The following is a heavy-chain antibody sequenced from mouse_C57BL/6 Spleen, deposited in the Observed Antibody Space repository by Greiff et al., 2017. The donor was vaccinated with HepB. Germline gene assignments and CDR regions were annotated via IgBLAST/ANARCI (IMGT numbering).Heavy chain of an antibody. D-gene: IGHD2-3*01. CDR1: GYTFTSYW. V-gene: IGHV1-7*01. J-gene: IGHJ1*03. CDR2: INPSSGYT. Sequence: QLQQSGAELAKPGASVKLSCKASGYTFTSYWMHWVKQRPGQGLEWIGYINPSSGYTKYNQKFKDKATLTADKSSSTAYMQLSSLTYEDSAVYYCARPPDGYYWYFDVWGTGTTVTVSS. CDR3: ARPPDGYYWYFDV.